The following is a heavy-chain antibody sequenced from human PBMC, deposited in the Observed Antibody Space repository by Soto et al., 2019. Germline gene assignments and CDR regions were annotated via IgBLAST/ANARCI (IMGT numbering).Heavy chain of an antibody. V-gene: IGHV2-5*02. D-gene: IGHD3-22*01. CDR2: IYCDDDK. CDR1: GFSLSTPRAC. J-gene: IGHJ3*02. Sequence: QITLKESGPTLVKPTQTLTLTCTFSGFSLSTPRACVGWIRQPPGKALECLALIYCDDDKRYNPSLKSRLTITKDTSKNQVVLTMSNMDPVDTATYYCPHRRGKLYYYDSGGAFDICGQGTMVAVSS. CDR3: PHRRGKLYYYDSGGAFDI.